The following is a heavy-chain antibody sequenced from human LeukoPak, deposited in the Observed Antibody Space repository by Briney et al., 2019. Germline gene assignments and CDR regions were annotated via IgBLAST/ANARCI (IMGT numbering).Heavy chain of an antibody. V-gene: IGHV4-4*02. D-gene: IGHD3-10*01. Sequence: SGTLSLTCAVSGGSISSSNWWSWVRQPPGKGLEWIGEIYHSGSTNYNASLKSRATISVDKSKNQFSLKLSSVTAADTAVYYCARDLWFGETNWFDPWGQGTLVTVSS. J-gene: IGHJ5*02. CDR1: GGSISSSNW. CDR3: ARDLWFGETNWFDP. CDR2: IYHSGST.